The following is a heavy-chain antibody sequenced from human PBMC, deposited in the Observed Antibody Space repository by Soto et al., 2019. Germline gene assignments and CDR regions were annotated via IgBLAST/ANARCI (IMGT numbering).Heavy chain of an antibody. Sequence: QVQLVQSGAEVKKPGASVKVSCKASGYTFTSYDINWVRQATGQGLEWMGWMNPNSGNTGYVQKFQGRVTMTRNTSISTAYMELSSLRSEDTAVYYCAYRPSVPAAPFDPWGQGTLVTVSS. CDR3: AYRPSVPAAPFDP. D-gene: IGHD2-2*01. CDR1: GYTFTSYD. J-gene: IGHJ5*02. V-gene: IGHV1-8*01. CDR2: MNPNSGNT.